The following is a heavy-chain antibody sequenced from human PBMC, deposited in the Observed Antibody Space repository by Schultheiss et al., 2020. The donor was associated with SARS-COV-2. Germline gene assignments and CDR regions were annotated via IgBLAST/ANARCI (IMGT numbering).Heavy chain of an antibody. J-gene: IGHJ4*02. D-gene: IGHD3-22*01. CDR1: GGSISSYY. V-gene: IGHV4-39*01. Sequence: SQTLSLTCTVSGGSISSYYWGWIRQPPGKGLEWIGSIYYSGSTYYNPSLKSRVTISVDTSKNQFSLKLSSVTAADTAVYYCASGPIDDSSGYSSFDYWGQGTLVTVSS. CDR2: IYYSGST. CDR3: ASGPIDDSSGYSSFDY.